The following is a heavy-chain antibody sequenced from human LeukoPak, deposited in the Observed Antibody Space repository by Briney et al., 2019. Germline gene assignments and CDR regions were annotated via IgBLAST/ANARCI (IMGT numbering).Heavy chain of an antibody. Sequence: GGSLRLSCAASGFTFSSYSKNWVRQAPGKGLEWVSSISSSSSYIYYADSVKGRFTISRDNAKNSLYLQMNSLRAEDTAVYYCAREDSSGYYHIDYWGQGTLVTVSP. CDR3: AREDSSGYYHIDY. D-gene: IGHD3-22*01. CDR2: ISSSSSYI. J-gene: IGHJ4*02. CDR1: GFTFSSYS. V-gene: IGHV3-21*01.